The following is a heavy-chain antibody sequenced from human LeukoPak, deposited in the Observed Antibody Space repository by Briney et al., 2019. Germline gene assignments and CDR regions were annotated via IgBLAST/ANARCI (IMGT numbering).Heavy chain of an antibody. CDR3: ARVRDYYYMDV. CDR1: GGSISSYY. V-gene: IGHV4-59*01. CDR2: IYYSGST. Sequence: PSETLSLTCTVSGGSISSYYWSRIRQPPGKGLEWIGYIYYSGSTNYNPSLKSRVTISVDTSKNQFSLKLSSVTAADTAVYYCARVRDYYYMDVWGKGTTVTVSS. J-gene: IGHJ6*03.